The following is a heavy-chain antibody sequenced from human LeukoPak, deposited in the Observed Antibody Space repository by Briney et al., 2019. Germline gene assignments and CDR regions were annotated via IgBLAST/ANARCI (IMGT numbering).Heavy chain of an antibody. CDR3: ARVTMVQGVITPPFDY. V-gene: IGHV1-18*01. D-gene: IGHD3-10*01. Sequence: GASVKVSCKASGYTFTCYGISWVRQAPGQGLEWMGWISAYNGNTNYAQKLQGRVTMTTDTSTSTAYMELRSLRSDDTAVYYCARVTMVQGVITPPFDYWGQGTLVTVSS. CDR2: ISAYNGNT. CDR1: GYTFTCYG. J-gene: IGHJ4*02.